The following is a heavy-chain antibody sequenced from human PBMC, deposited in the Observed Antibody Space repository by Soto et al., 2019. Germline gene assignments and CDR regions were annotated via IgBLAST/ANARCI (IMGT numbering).Heavy chain of an antibody. V-gene: IGHV4-34*01. CDR3: ARVSRIAALGYYYGMDV. D-gene: IGHD6-6*01. CDR1: GGSFSGYY. Sequence: SETLSLTCAVYGGSFSGYYWSWIRQPPGKGLEWIGEINHSGSTNYNPSLKSRVTISVDTSKNQFSLRLSSVTAADTAVYYCARVSRIAALGYYYGMDVWGQGTTVTVS. J-gene: IGHJ6*02. CDR2: INHSGST.